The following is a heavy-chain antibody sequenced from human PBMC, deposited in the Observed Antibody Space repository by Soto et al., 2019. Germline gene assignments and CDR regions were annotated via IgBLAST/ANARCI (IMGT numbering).Heavy chain of an antibody. J-gene: IGHJ6*02. Sequence: GGSLRLSCAASGFTFSSYAMHWVRQAPGKGLEWVAVIPYDGSNKYYADSVKGRFTISRDNSKNTLYLQMNSLRAEDTAVYYYARDRSSSWYPGYYYYGMDVWGQGTTVTV. CDR2: IPYDGSNK. V-gene: IGHV3-30-3*01. CDR3: ARDRSSSWYPGYYYYGMDV. CDR1: GFTFSSYA. D-gene: IGHD6-13*01.